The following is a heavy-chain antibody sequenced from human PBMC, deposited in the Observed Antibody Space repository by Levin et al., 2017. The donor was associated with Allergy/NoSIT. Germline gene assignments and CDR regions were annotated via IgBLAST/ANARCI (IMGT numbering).Heavy chain of an antibody. CDR3: ARGNDFWSGYYWIYFDY. J-gene: IGHJ4*02. V-gene: IGHV4-34*01. D-gene: IGHD3-3*01. CDR1: GGSFSGYY. Sequence: PSETLSLTCAVYGGSFSGYYWSWIRQPPGKGLEWIGEINHSGSTNYNPSLKSRVTISVDTSKNQFSLKLSSVTAADTAVYYCARGNDFWSGYYWIYFDYWGQGTLVTVSS. CDR2: INHSGST.